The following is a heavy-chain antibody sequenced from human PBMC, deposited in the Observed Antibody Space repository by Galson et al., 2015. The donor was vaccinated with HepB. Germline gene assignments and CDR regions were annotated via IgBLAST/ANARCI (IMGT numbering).Heavy chain of an antibody. CDR2: ISWNSGSI. CDR3: AKDVVEMATTGIDH. V-gene: IGHV3-9*01. CDR1: GFTFDDYA. D-gene: IGHD5-24*01. J-gene: IGHJ4*02. Sequence: SLRLSCAASGFTFDDYAMHWVRQAPGKGLEWVSGISWNSGSIGYADSVKGRSTISRDNAKNSLYLQMNSLRAEDTALYYCAKDVVEMATTGIDHWGQGTLVTVSS.